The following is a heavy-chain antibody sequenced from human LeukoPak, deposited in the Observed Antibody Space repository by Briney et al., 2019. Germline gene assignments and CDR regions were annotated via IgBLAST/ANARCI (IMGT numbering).Heavy chain of an antibody. CDR1: GGSISSSYW. J-gene: IGHJ4*02. D-gene: IGHD2-2*02. Sequence: SETLSLTCAVSGGSISSSYWWSWVRQPPGKGLEWIGELYHSGSTNYNPSLKSRVTISVDKSKNQFSLKLSSVTAAETAVYYCASVGGAYCPSTSCYSGYWGQGTLVTVSS. V-gene: IGHV4-4*02. CDR2: LYHSGST. CDR3: ASVGGAYCPSTSCYSGY.